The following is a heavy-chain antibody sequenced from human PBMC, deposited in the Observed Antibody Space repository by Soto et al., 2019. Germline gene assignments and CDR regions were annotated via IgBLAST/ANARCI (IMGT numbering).Heavy chain of an antibody. CDR3: ARELRRDTVTSAGY. CDR1: GFIFSDYY. D-gene: IGHD4-17*01. Sequence: LRLSCAASGFIFSDYYMTWIRQAPGKGLEWVSHISSSGSNIYYADSVKGRFTISRDNTKRSLFLQMNSLRAEDAAVYFCARELRRDTVTSAGYWGQGSLVTVSS. J-gene: IGHJ4*02. CDR2: ISSSGSNI. V-gene: IGHV3-11*01.